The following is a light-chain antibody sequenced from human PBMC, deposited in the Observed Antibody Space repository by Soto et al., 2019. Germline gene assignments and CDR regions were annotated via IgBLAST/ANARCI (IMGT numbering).Light chain of an antibody. V-gene: IGKV3-20*01. CDR1: QSVGSNF. CDR2: GAS. Sequence: EIGLTQSPCTLSLSPGERASLSCRASQSVGSNFLAWYHQKPGQAPRLLIYGASSRATGIPDRFSGGGSGTDFTLTVSRLEPEDFAVYYCQQYATSPITFGQGTRLEIK. J-gene: IGKJ5*01. CDR3: QQYATSPIT.